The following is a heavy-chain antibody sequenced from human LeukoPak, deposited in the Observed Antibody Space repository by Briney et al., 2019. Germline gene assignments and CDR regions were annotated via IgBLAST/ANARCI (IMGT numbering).Heavy chain of an antibody. D-gene: IGHD1-26*01. Sequence: SETLSLTCAVYGGSFSGYYWSWIRQPPGKGLEWIGEIHHSGSTNYNPSLKSRITVSVDTSKNQFSLKLSSVTAADTAVYYCARHGTKYHYYFMDVWGKGTTVTISS. CDR1: GGSFSGYY. V-gene: IGHV4-34*01. CDR3: ARHGTKYHYYFMDV. CDR2: IHHSGST. J-gene: IGHJ6*03.